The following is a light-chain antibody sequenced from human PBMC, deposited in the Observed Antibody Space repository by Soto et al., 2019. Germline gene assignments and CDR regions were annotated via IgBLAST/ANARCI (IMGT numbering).Light chain of an antibody. CDR1: QGISSW. CDR2: GVS. CDR3: QQGNSVPIT. Sequence: DIQMTQSPSSVSASVGVRVTITCRASQGISSWLAWYQQKPGKAPKLLIYGVSNLQSGVPSRFSGSGSGSDFTLTISSLQPEDFATYYCQQGNSVPITFGQGTRLEIK. J-gene: IGKJ5*01. V-gene: IGKV1-12*01.